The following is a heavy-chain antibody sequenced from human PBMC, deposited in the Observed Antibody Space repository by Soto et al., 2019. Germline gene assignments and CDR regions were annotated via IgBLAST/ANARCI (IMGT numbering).Heavy chain of an antibody. J-gene: IGHJ4*02. CDR3: ARQGYSIVVRNFDY. V-gene: IGHV4-39*01. Sequence: KPSETLSLTCTVSGGSISSSSYYWGWIRQPPGQGLEWFGCIYYSGSTYYNPSLKSRVTISVDTSKNPFSLNLSTVTAADTAVYYCARQGYSIVVRNFDYWGQGTLVTVSS. CDR2: IYYSGST. CDR1: GGSISSSSYY. D-gene: IGHD5-12*01.